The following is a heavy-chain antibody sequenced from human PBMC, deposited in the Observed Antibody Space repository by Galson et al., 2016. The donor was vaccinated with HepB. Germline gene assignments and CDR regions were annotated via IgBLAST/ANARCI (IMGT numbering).Heavy chain of an antibody. J-gene: IGHJ6*02. CDR2: IDAGKGKT. V-gene: IGHV1-3*01. CDR1: GYTFTSYG. Sequence: SVKVSCKASGYTFTSYGMHWVRQAPGQRLEWMGWIDAGKGKTKFSQRFQGRVTITRDTSASTAYMELSSLRSEDTAVYYCARDPLDYALWFGEFDGYYGMDVWGQGTTVTVSS. D-gene: IGHD3-10*01. CDR3: ARDPLDYALWFGEFDGYYGMDV.